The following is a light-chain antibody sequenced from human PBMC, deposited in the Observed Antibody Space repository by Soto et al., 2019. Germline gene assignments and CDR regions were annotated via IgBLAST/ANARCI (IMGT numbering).Light chain of an antibody. CDR2: AAS. J-gene: IGKJ5*01. Sequence: DIQMTQSPSTLSASVGDRVTVTCRASQSISSWVAWYQQKPGKAPKLLIYAASSLQSGVPSRFSGSGSGTDFTLTISSLQPEDFATYYCQQSYSTPITFGQGTRLEIK. CDR1: QSISSW. V-gene: IGKV1-39*01. CDR3: QQSYSTPIT.